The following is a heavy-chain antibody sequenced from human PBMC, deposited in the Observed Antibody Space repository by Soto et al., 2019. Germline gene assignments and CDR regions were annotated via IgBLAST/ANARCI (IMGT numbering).Heavy chain of an antibody. CDR2: ISDSGRT. CDR3: AKDREGNSLYFDY. CDR1: GFTFSSYA. V-gene: IGHV3-23*01. D-gene: IGHD4-4*01. Sequence: EVQLLESGGGLVQPGGSLRLSCAASGFTFSSYAMSWVRQAPGKGLEWVSGISDSGRTSYADSGKGRFTISRDNSKHTVYLQMNTLRAEDTAVYYCAKDREGNSLYFDYWGQGTLVTVSS. J-gene: IGHJ4*02.